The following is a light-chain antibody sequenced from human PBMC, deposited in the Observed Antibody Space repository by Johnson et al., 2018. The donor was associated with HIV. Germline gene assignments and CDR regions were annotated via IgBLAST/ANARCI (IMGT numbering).Light chain of an antibody. CDR2: EDN. J-gene: IGLJ1*01. Sequence: QSVLTQPPSVSAAPGQRVTISCSGSSSNIGSNYVSWYQQFPGAAPKLLIYEDNKRPSVIPDRFSGSKSGMSATLGITRLQTGDEADYSCGTWDGSRSAYVCGAGTKVTVL. CDR3: GTWDGSRSAYV. CDR1: SSNIGSNY. V-gene: IGLV1-51*02.